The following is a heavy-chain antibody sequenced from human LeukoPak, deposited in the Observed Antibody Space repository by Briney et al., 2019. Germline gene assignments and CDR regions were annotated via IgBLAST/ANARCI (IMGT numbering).Heavy chain of an antibody. CDR1: GGSISSGGYY. D-gene: IGHD3-22*01. V-gene: IGHV4-31*03. Sequence: SQTLSLTCTVSGGSISSGGYYWSWIRQHPGKGLEWIGYIYYSGSTYYNPSLKSRVTISVDTSKNQFSLKLSSVTAADTAVYYCAAYYYDSSGYYYPPKFDYWGQGTLVTVSS. CDR3: AAYYYDSSGYYYPPKFDY. CDR2: IYYSGST. J-gene: IGHJ4*02.